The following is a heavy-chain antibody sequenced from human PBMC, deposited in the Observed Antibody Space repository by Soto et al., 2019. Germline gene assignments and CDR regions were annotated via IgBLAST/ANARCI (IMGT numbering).Heavy chain of an antibody. CDR2: IDPRSGGT. Sequence: ASVKVSCKVSGYPFTTYYIHWVRQAPGQGLEWVGWIDPRSGGTGYEQKFQGRVTMTIDTSISTVYMDLSGLTSDDTALYYCATDDYGIFPYWGEGSLVNVSS. V-gene: IGHV1-2*02. D-gene: IGHD3-10*01. CDR3: ATDDYGIFPY. J-gene: IGHJ4*02. CDR1: GYPFTTYY.